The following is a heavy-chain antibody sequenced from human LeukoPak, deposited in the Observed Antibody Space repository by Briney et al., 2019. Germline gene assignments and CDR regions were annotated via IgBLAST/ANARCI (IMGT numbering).Heavy chain of an antibody. CDR3: ARTGSYMDY. Sequence: PSETLSLTCTVSGGSISSYYWSWIRQPPGKGLEWIGYIYYSGTTNYNPSLKSRVTISVDTSKNQFSLRLSSVTAADTAVYYCARTGSYMDYWGQGTLVTVSS. CDR2: IYYSGTT. V-gene: IGHV4-59*08. D-gene: IGHD1-14*01. J-gene: IGHJ4*02. CDR1: GGSISSYY.